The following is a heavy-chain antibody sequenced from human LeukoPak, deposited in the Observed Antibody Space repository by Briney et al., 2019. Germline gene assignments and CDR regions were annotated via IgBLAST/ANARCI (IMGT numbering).Heavy chain of an antibody. CDR1: GFTFSSYA. J-gene: IGHJ4*02. CDR2: ISYDGSNK. Sequence: AGGSLRLSCAASGFTFSSYAMHWVRQAPGKGLEWVAVISYDGSNKYYADSVKGRFTISRDNSKNTLYLQMNSLRAEDTAVYYCAKYVGYEYGSSSGPGYWGQGTLVTVSS. V-gene: IGHV3-30-3*02. D-gene: IGHD6-6*01. CDR3: AKYVGYEYGSSSGPGY.